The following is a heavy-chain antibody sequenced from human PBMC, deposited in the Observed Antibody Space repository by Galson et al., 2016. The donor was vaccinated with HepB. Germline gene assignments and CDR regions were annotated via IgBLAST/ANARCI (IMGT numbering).Heavy chain of an antibody. CDR3: ARSAGISAIGDPH. CDR2: ISAYNGNT. D-gene: IGHD6-13*01. J-gene: IGHJ4*02. Sequence: SVKVSCKASGYTFTSYSINWVRQAPGQGLEWMGWISAYNGNTHYAQKLQGRITMTTDTSTSTAYMELRSLRSDDTAVYYCARSAGISAIGDPHWGQGALVTVSS. CDR1: GYTFTSYS. V-gene: IGHV1-18*01.